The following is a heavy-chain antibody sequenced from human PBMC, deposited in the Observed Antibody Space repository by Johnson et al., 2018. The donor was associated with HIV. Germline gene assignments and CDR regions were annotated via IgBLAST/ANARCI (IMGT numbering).Heavy chain of an antibody. V-gene: IGHV3-74*02. CDR3: ASDGWELLGVAAFDV. D-gene: IGHD1-26*01. J-gene: IGHJ3*01. Sequence: VQLVESGGALVQPGGSLRLSCEVSGFTISTFWMHWVRQVPGKGLMWVSRISGDGSSSSYADSVKGRFTISRDNAKNTLYLQMNSLRPEDTAVYYCASDGWELLGVAAFDVWGQGTLVTVSS. CDR2: ISGDGSSS. CDR1: GFTISTFW.